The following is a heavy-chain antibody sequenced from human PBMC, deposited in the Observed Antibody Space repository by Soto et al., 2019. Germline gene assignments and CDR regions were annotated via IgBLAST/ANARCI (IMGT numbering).Heavy chain of an antibody. CDR2: IYYSGST. Sequence: SETLSLTCTVSGGSISSYYWCWIRQPPGKGLEWIGYIYYSGSTNYNPSLKSRVTTSVDTSKNQFSLKLSSVTAADTAVYYCARDSRLYYDFWSGYYNDYYYYYMDVWGKGTTVTVSS. J-gene: IGHJ6*03. CDR3: ARDSRLYYDFWSGYYNDYYYYYMDV. V-gene: IGHV4-59*01. CDR1: GGSISSYY. D-gene: IGHD3-3*01.